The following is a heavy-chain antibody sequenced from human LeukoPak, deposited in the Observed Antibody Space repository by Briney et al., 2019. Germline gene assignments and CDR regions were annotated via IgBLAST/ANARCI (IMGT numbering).Heavy chain of an antibody. Sequence: SVKVSCKASGGTFSSYAISWVRQAPGQGLEWMGRIIPILGIANYAHKFQGRVTITADKSTSTAYMELSSLRSEDTAVYYCARVSSSTTLGSARYFDYWGQGTLVTVSS. D-gene: IGHD2-2*01. J-gene: IGHJ4*02. V-gene: IGHV1-69*04. CDR1: GGTFSSYA. CDR2: IIPILGIA. CDR3: ARVSSSTTLGSARYFDY.